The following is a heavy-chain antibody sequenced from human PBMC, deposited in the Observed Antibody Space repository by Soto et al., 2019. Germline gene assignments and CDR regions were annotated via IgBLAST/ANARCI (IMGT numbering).Heavy chain of an antibody. D-gene: IGHD3-16*01. CDR3: AKNGGRPTASYGMDV. V-gene: IGHV3-30*18. CDR1: GFTFSSYG. CDR2: ISYDGSNK. J-gene: IGHJ6*02. Sequence: GSLRLSCAASGFTFSSYGMHWVRQAPGKGLEWVAVISYDGSNKYYADSVKGRFTISRDNSKNTLYLQMNSLRAEDTAVYYCAKNGGRPTASYGMDVWGQGTTVTVSS.